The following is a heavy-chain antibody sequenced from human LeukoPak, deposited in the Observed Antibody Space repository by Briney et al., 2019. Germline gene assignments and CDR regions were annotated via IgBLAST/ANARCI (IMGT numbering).Heavy chain of an antibody. D-gene: IGHD3-10*01. CDR1: GFTFSSYA. CDR3: AKDQARLLWFGEIDY. CDR2: INGRGGST. V-gene: IGHV3-23*01. Sequence: PGGSLRLSCAASGFTFSSYAMSWVRQAPGKGLEWVSAINGRGGSTNYADSVKGRFTISRDNSKNTLYLQMNSLRAEDTAVYYCAKDQARLLWFGEIDYWGQGTLVTVSS. J-gene: IGHJ4*02.